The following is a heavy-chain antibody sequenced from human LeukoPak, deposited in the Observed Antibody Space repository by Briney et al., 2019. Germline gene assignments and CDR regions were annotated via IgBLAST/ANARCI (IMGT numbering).Heavy chain of an antibody. V-gene: IGHV4-59*01. D-gene: IGHD5/OR15-5a*01. Sequence: SETLSLTCTVSGGSISSYYWSWIRQPPGKGLEWIGYIYYSGSTNYNPSLKSRVTISVDTSKNQFSLKLCSVTAADTAVYYCARGPTLYDGFFDYWGQGTLVTVSS. CDR1: GGSISSYY. J-gene: IGHJ4*02. CDR2: IYYSGST. CDR3: ARGPTLYDGFFDY.